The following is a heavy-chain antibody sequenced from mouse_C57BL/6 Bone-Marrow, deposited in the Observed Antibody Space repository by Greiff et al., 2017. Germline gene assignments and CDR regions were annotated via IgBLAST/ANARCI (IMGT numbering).Heavy chain of an antibody. CDR3: ARGGGTGSMDY. CDR1: GYTFTSYW. J-gene: IGHJ4*01. Sequence: QVQLKQPGAELVMPGASVKLSCKASGYTFTSYWMHWVKQRPGQGLEWIGEIDPSDSYTNYNQKFKGKSTLTVDKSSSTAYLQLSSLTSEDAAVYYCARGGGTGSMDYWGQGTSVTVSS. CDR2: IDPSDSYT. D-gene: IGHD4-1*01. V-gene: IGHV1-69*01.